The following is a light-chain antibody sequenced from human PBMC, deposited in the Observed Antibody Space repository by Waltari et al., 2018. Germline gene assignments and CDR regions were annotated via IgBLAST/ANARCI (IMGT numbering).Light chain of an antibody. CDR3: SSYADNTWI. J-gene: IGLJ2*01. Sequence: QSALTQPASVSGSPGQSITISRTGTTRDVGRSNYVSWYQHHPGKAPKLMIYEVTKRPSGVPDRFSGSKSGNTASLTVSGLQAEDEADYYCSSYADNTWIFGGGTKLTVL. CDR2: EVT. V-gene: IGLV2-8*01. CDR1: TRDVGRSNY.